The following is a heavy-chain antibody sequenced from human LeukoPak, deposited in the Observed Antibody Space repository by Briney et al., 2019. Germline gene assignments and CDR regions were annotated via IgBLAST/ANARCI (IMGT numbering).Heavy chain of an antibody. J-gene: IGHJ4*02. CDR1: GASITIPDYY. D-gene: IGHD3-22*01. CDR3: AAYYHDISGYFG. CDR2: ISHTGTT. Sequence: SETLSLTCAVSGASITIPDYYWGWIRLPPGKGLEWIGTISHTGTTYYNPSLRSRVTMSVDTSKNQFSLKVASVTAADTAVYYCAAYYHDISGYFGCGQGTLVTVSS. V-gene: IGHV4-39*01.